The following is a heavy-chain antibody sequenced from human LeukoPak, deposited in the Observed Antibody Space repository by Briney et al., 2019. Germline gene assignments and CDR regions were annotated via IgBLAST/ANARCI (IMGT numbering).Heavy chain of an antibody. CDR1: GFTLSDYY. CDR2: ISSSGSTI. Sequence: GGSLRLSCAASGFTLSDYYMSWIRQAPGKGLEWVSYISSSGSTIYYADSVKGRFTISRDNAKNSLYLQMNSLRAEDTAVYYCARAQTYYYDSSGYQPPGYFDYWGQGTLVTVSS. D-gene: IGHD3-22*01. CDR3: ARAQTYYYDSSGYQPPGYFDY. V-gene: IGHV3-11*01. J-gene: IGHJ4*02.